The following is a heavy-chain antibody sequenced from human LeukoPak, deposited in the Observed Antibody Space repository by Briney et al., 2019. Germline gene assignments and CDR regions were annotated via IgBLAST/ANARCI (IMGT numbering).Heavy chain of an antibody. CDR3: ARGRNQKVVVITTQDRRRWFPFDY. J-gene: IGHJ4*02. V-gene: IGHV4-39*07. CDR1: GGSISSGDYY. CDR2: INHSGST. D-gene: IGHD3-22*01. Sequence: PSETLSLNCTVSGGSISSGDYYWSWIRQPPGKGLEWIGEINHSGSTNYNPSLKSRVTISVDTSKNQFSLKLSSVTAADTAVYYCARGRNQKVVVITTQDRRRWFPFDYWGQGTLVTVSS.